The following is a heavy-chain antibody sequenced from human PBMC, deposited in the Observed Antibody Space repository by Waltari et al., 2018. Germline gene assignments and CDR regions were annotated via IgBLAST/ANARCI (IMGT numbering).Heavy chain of an antibody. CDR1: GGTFSSYA. CDR2: IIPSLGTA. J-gene: IGHJ4*02. V-gene: IGHV1-69*12. Sequence: QVQLVQSGAEVKKPGSSVKVSCKASGGTFSSYAISWVRQAPGQGLEWMGGIIPSLGTANYAQKFQGRVTITADEATSTAYMERSSLRSEDTAVYYWARVDYYGSAWYYWGQGTLVTVSA. CDR3: ARVDYYGSAWYY. D-gene: IGHD3-10*01.